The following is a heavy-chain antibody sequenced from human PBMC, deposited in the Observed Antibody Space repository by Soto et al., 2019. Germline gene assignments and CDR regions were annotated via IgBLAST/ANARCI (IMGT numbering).Heavy chain of an antibody. CDR3: AKSSSGLRDYFDS. CDR1: GFTLSSFG. D-gene: IGHD3-10*01. Sequence: PGGSRRRSWAASGFTLSSFGMHWVRQAPGKGLEWVATTSYDGLNTFYGESVRGRFSISRDTSKNTLFLQMDSLKPEDTAVYFCAKSSSGLRDYFDSWGRGTLVTVSS. CDR2: TSYDGLNT. J-gene: IGHJ4*02. V-gene: IGHV3-30-3*02.